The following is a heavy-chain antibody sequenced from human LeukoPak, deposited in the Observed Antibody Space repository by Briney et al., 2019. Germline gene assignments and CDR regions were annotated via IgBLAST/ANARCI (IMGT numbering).Heavy chain of an antibody. Sequence: GGSLRLSCAACGFAFSDHYMEWVRQAPGKGLEWVGRIRNKDQKYITEYTASVRGRFTISRDDSKSLLYLQIDGLKTEDTAVYYCARGLGNLEPADWGQGTLVTVSS. J-gene: IGHJ4*02. V-gene: IGHV3-72*01. CDR1: GFAFSDHY. D-gene: IGHD4-23*01. CDR2: IRNKDQKYIT. CDR3: ARGLGNLEPAD.